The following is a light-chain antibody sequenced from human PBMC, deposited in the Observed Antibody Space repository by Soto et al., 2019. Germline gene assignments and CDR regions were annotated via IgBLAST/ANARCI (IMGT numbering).Light chain of an antibody. J-gene: IGKJ5*01. CDR1: QTISSY. CDR2: AAS. V-gene: IGKV1-39*01. CDR3: QQSYSIPIT. Sequence: QMTQSPSSLSASVGDRVTITCRASQTISSYLNWYQQKPGKAPKLLIYAASSLQSGVPSRFSGSGSGTDFTLTISSLQPEDFATYYCQQSYSIPITFGQGTRLEI.